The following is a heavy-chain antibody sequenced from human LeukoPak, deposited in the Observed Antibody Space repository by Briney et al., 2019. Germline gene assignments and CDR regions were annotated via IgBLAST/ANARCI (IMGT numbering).Heavy chain of an antibody. CDR1: GGSFSGYY. V-gene: IGHV4-34*01. J-gene: IGHJ5*02. D-gene: IGHD3-3*01. Sequence: PSETLSLTCAVYGGSFSGYYWSWIRQPPGKGLEWTGEINHSGSTNYNPSLKSRVTISVDTSKNQFSLKLSSVTAADTAVYYCARRYYDFWSGYYYFDPWGQGTLVTVSS. CDR2: INHSGST. CDR3: ARRYYDFWSGYYYFDP.